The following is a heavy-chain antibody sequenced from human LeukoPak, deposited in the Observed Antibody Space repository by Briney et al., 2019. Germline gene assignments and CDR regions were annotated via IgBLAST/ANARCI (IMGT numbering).Heavy chain of an antibody. J-gene: IGHJ4*02. CDR3: AREIVVVVAATGDFDY. CDR1: GGTFSSYA. D-gene: IGHD2-15*01. Sequence: ASVKVSCKVSGGTFSSYAISWVRQAPGQGLEWMGRIIPILGIANYAQKFQGRVTITADKSTSTAYMELSSLRSEDTAVNYCAREIVVVVAATGDFDYWGQGTLVTVSS. V-gene: IGHV1-69*04. CDR2: IIPILGIA.